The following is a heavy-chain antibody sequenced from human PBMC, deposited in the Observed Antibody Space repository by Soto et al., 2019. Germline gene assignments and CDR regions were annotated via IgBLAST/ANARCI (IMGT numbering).Heavy chain of an antibody. CDR3: ARDRPDSYGSYYYYGMDV. V-gene: IGHV1-2*04. D-gene: IGHD5-18*01. Sequence: GASVKVSCKASGYTFTGYYMHWVRQAPGQGLEWMGWINPNSGGTNYAQKFQGWVTMTRDTSISTAYMELSRLRSDDTAVYYCARDRPDSYGSYYYYGMDVWAQGTTVPVSS. CDR1: GYTFTGYY. J-gene: IGHJ6*02. CDR2: INPNSGGT.